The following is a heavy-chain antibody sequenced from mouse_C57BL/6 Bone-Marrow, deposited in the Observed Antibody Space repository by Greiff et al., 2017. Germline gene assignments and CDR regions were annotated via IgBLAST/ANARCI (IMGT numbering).Heavy chain of an antibody. V-gene: IGHV3-8*01. CDR3: ARYDYGSSYFDY. CDR1: GYSITSDY. D-gene: IGHD1-1*01. J-gene: IGHJ2*01. CDR2: ISYSGST. Sequence: EVQLVESGPGLAKPSQTLSLTCSATGYSITSDYWNWIRKFPGNKLEYMGYISYSGSTYYNPSLNRRISIIRDTSKNQYYLQLNSVTTEDTATYYCARYDYGSSYFDYWGRGPTLTVSS.